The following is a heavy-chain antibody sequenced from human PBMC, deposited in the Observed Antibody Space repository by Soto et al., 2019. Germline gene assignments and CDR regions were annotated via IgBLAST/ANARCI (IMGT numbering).Heavy chain of an antibody. CDR1: GFTFSSYG. V-gene: IGHV3-30*18. CDR3: AKGNQESGYYDILTGYYIAAQPPDYFDY. J-gene: IGHJ4*02. Sequence: GGSLRLSCAASGFTFSSYGMHWVRQAPGKGLEWVAVISYDGSNKYYADSVKGRFTISRDNSKNTLYLQMNSLRAEETAVYYCAKGNQESGYYDILTGYYIAAQPPDYFDYWGQGTLVTVSS. CDR2: ISYDGSNK. D-gene: IGHD3-9*01.